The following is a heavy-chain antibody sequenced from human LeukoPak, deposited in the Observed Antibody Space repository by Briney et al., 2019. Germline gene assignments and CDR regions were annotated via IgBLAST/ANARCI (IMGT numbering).Heavy chain of an antibody. J-gene: IGHJ5*02. CDR3: AGEEFVVVPAPANWFDP. CDR2: INPNSGGT. CDR1: GYTFTGYY. V-gene: IGHV1-2*02. D-gene: IGHD2-2*01. Sequence: GVSVKVSCKASGYTFTGYYMHWVRQAPGQGLEWMGWINPNSGGTNYAQKFQGRVTMTRDTSISTAYMELSRLRSDDTAVYYCAGEEFVVVPAPANWFDPWGQGTLVTVSS.